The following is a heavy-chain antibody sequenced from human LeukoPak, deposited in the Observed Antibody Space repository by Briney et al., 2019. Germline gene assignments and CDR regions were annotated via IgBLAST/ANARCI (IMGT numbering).Heavy chain of an antibody. CDR3: ARAYFSSWYMNWFDP. Sequence: SETPSLTCAVYDGSFSGYYCSWIRQPPGKGLEWIGEINHSGSANYNPSLKSRVTILLDTSKNQSSLNLSSVTAADTAVYYCARAYFSSWYMNWFDPWGQGTLVTVSS. CDR2: INHSGSA. V-gene: IGHV4-34*01. D-gene: IGHD6-13*01. J-gene: IGHJ5*02. CDR1: DGSFSGYY.